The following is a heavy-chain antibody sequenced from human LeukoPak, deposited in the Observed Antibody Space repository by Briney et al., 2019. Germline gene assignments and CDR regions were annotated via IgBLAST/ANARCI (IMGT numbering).Heavy chain of an antibody. CDR2: ISRSSAYI. CDR1: GFTLSSYS. V-gene: IGHV3-21*01. Sequence: PGGSLRLSCAASGFTLSSYSMNWVRQAPGKGLGWVSSISRSSAYIYYADSVKGRFTISRDNAKNSLYLQMNSLRAEDTAVYYCASFPPYMVRTDAFDIWGQGTMVTVSS. J-gene: IGHJ3*02. D-gene: IGHD3-10*01. CDR3: ASFPPYMVRTDAFDI.